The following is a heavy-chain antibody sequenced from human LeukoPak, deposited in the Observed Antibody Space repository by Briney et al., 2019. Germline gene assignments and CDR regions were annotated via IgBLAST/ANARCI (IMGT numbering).Heavy chain of an antibody. CDR2: IYPGDSDT. V-gene: IGHV5-51*01. CDR1: GYSFTSYW. Sequence: GESLKISCKGSGYSFTSYWIGWVRQMPGKGLEWMGIIYPGDSDTRYSPSFQGQVTISADKSISTAYLQWSSLKASHTAMYYCARLSYDFWSGYPNWFDPWGQGTLVTVSS. D-gene: IGHD3-3*01. J-gene: IGHJ5*02. CDR3: ARLSYDFWSGYPNWFDP.